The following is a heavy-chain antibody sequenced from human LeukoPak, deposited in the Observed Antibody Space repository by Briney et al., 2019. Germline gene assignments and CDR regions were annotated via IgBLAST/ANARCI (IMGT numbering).Heavy chain of an antibody. CDR1: GYTLTELS. D-gene: IGHD2-15*01. V-gene: IGHV1-24*01. Sequence: ASVKVSCKVSGYTLTELSMHWVRQAPGKGLEWMGGFDPEDGETIYAQKFQGRVTMTEDTSTDTAYMELSSLRSEDTAVYYCAIEYIVVVVAANRVYLQHWGQGTLVTVSS. CDR2: FDPEDGET. CDR3: AIEYIVVVVAANRVYLQH. J-gene: IGHJ1*01.